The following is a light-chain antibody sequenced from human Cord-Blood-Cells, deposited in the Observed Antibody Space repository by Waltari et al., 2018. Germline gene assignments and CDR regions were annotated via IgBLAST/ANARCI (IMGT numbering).Light chain of an antibody. CDR2: AAS. J-gene: IGKJ4*01. Sequence: DIQMTKSPSSLSAPVGDRVNTTCRASQSSSSYLNWYQQKPGKAPKLLIYAASSLQSGVPSRFSGSGSGTDFTLTISSLQPEDFATYYCQQSYSTPLTFGGGTKVEIK. CDR3: QQSYSTPLT. V-gene: IGKV1-39*01. CDR1: QSSSSY.